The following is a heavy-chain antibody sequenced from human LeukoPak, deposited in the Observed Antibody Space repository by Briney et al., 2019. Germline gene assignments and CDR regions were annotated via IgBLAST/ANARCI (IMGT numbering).Heavy chain of an antibody. CDR2: ISYDGSNK. CDR3: AKGASSGYPRPYGMDV. J-gene: IGHJ6*02. D-gene: IGHD3-22*01. CDR1: GFTFSSYG. V-gene: IGHV3-30*18. Sequence: PGGSLRLSCAASGFTFSSYGMRWVRQAPGKGLEWVAVISYDGSNKYYADSVKGRFTISRDNSKNTLYLQMNSLRAEDTAVYYCAKGASSGYPRPYGMDVWGQGTTVTVSS.